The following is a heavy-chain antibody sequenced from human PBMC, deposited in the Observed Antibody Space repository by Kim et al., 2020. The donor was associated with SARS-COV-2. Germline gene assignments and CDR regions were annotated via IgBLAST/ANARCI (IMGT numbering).Heavy chain of an antibody. CDR1: GGSISGYY. V-gene: IGHV4-59*13. J-gene: IGHJ5*02. CDR3: ASQSRGVMVS. CDR2: IFYSGST. Sequence: SETLSLTCTVSGGSISGYYWSWIRQPPGKGLEWIGYIFYSGSTNYNPSLKSRVTISIDTSKNQFSLKLSSVTAADTAVYYCASQSRGVMVSWGQGTLVTVSS. D-gene: IGHD3-10*01.